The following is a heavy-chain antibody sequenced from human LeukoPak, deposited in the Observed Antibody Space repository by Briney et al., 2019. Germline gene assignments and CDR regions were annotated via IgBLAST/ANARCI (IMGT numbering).Heavy chain of an antibody. D-gene: IGHD3-22*01. Sequence: GGSLRLSCAASGFTFSSYGMHWVRQAPGKGLEWVAVIWYDGSKKYYADSVKGRITISRDNSKNTLYLQMNSLRAEDTAVYYCARDLRYYDSSGYHYYYNGMDVWGHGTTVTVSS. V-gene: IGHV3-33*01. CDR1: GFTFSSYG. CDR2: IWYDGSKK. CDR3: ARDLRYYDSSGYHYYYNGMDV. J-gene: IGHJ6*02.